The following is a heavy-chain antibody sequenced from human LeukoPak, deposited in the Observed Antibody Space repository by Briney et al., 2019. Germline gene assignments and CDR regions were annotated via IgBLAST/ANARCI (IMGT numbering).Heavy chain of an antibody. CDR3: AKDFYYSSSSLSFYFDY. D-gene: IGHD3-22*01. CDR1: GFTFSSYA. J-gene: IGHJ4*02. Sequence: PGGSLRLSCAASGFTFSSYAMRWVRQAPGEGLEWVSSISGSGGNTYYADSVKGRFTISRDNSKNTLYLQMNSLRAEDTAVYYCAKDFYYSSSSLSFYFDYWGQGTLVSVSS. V-gene: IGHV3-23*01. CDR2: ISGSGGNT.